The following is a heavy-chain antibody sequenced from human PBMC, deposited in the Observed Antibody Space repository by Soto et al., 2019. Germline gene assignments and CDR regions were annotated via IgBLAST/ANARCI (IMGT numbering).Heavy chain of an antibody. V-gene: IGHV1-69*01. CDR2: IIPMFGTT. Sequence: QVQLVQSGADMKKPASSVKVSCKASGGFFSIKTLIWVRQAPGQGLEWAGGIIPMFGTTNYAPKFKGRVTISAAESTNTFYMELSSLTSEDTAVYYCTGETGETYGLFLFDSWGQGTLVTVSS. CDR3: TGETGETYGLFLFDS. J-gene: IGHJ4*02. CDR1: GGFFSIKT. D-gene: IGHD7-27*01.